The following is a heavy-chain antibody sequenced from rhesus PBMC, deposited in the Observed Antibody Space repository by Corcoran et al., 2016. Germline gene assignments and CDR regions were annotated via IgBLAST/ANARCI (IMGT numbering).Heavy chain of an antibody. D-gene: IGHD3-16*01. V-gene: IGHV1-111*02. Sequence: PRVLSGAGVKTPGATVNLSCSASIYLLPAHPLHWVRAAPGKGLEGMGGGDPEDGEADDAQKFQDRVTNTADSSTDTAYMELSSLRSEDTAVYYCARDGYSGSLVYWGQGVLVTVSS. CDR1: IYLLPAHP. CDR3: ARDGYSGSLVY. CDR2: GDPEDGEA. J-gene: IGHJ4*01.